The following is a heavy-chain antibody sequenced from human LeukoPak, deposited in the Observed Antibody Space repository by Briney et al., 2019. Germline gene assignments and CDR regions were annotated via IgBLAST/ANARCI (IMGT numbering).Heavy chain of an antibody. J-gene: IGHJ3*02. CDR2: ISGSGGST. CDR1: GFTFSSYG. V-gene: IGHV3-23*01. CDR3: ARPRSEWLVRDAFDI. Sequence: GSLRLSCAASGFTFSSYGMSWVRQAPGKGLEWVSAISGSGGSTYYADSVKGRFTISRGNSKNTLYLQMNSLRAEDTAVYYCARPRSEWLVRDAFDIWGQGTMATVSS. D-gene: IGHD6-19*01.